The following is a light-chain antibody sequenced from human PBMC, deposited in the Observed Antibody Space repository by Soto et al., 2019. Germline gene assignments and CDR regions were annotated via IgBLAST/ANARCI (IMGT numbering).Light chain of an antibody. CDR2: WAS. CDR1: QSVLYTSYNKSY. J-gene: IGKJ1*01. Sequence: DIVMTQSPDSLAVSLGERATINCKSSQSVLYTSYNKSYLGWFRQKPGQPPKLLIYWASTRESGVPDRFSGSGSGTDFTLTISSLQAEDVAVYYCQQYYSTPWTFDQGTTVEIK. CDR3: QQYYSTPWT. V-gene: IGKV4-1*01.